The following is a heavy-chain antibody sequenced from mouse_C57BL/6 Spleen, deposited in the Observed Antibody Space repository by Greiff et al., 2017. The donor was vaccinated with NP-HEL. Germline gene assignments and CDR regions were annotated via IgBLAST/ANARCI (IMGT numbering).Heavy chain of an antibody. V-gene: IGHV1-7*01. J-gene: IGHJ2*01. CDR3: AREDWRYFDD. Sequence: QVQLQQSGAELAKPGASVKLSCKASGYTFTSYWMHWVKQRPGQGLEWIGYINPSSGYTKYNQKFKDKATLTADKSPSTAYMQLSSLTYEDSAVYYCAREDWRYFDDWGQGTTLTVSS. CDR2: INPSSGYT. CDR1: GYTFTSYW.